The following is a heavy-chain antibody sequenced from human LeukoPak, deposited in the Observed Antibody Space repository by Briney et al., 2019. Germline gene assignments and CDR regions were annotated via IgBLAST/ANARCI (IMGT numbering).Heavy chain of an antibody. CDR2: ISYDGSNK. D-gene: IGHD2-15*01. CDR3: ASGEYCSGGTCHLRPAWFDP. Sequence: GGSLRLSCAASGYTFSSYTMHWVRQAPGHGLEWVAVISYDGSNKYYADSVKGRFTISRDNSKNTLYLQMNSLRAEDTAVYYCASGEYCSGGTCHLRPAWFDPWGQGTLVTVSS. J-gene: IGHJ5*02. V-gene: IGHV3-30*04. CDR1: GYTFSSYT.